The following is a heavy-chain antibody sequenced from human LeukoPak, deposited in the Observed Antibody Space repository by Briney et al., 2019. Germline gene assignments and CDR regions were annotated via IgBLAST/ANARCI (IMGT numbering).Heavy chain of an antibody. CDR3: AKGSYDSSGYYRPGYYYGMDV. Sequence: GGSLEFSCEASGFTFSSFALGGVRRAQGKGLGGASAISGSGGSTYYADSVKGRFTISRDNSKNTLYLQMNSLRAEDTAVYYCAKGSYDSSGYYRPGYYYGMDVWGQGTTVTVSS. J-gene: IGHJ6*02. V-gene: IGHV3-23*01. D-gene: IGHD3-22*01. CDR1: GFTFSSFA. CDR2: ISGSGGST.